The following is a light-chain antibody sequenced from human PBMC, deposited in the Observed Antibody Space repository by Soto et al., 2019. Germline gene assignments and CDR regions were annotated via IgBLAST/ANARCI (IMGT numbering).Light chain of an antibody. V-gene: IGLV2-14*01. CDR3: NSYTNTGTFWV. J-gene: IGLJ3*02. CDR2: EVV. Sequence: QSALAQPASVSGSLGQSVTISCTGSKSDIGRHDHVSWYQQHPGKAPKLLIYEVVSRPSGVSNRFSASKSGNTASLTISGLQAEDEADYYCNSYTNTGTFWVFGGGTKLTVL. CDR1: KSDIGRHDH.